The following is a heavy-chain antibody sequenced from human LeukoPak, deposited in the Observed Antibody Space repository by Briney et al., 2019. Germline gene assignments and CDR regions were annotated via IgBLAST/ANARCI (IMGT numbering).Heavy chain of an antibody. CDR1: GGSISSSSYY. CDR2: IYYSGST. V-gene: IGHV4-39*07. D-gene: IGHD6-19*01. Sequence: PSETLSLTCTVSGGSISSSSYYWGWVRQPPGRGLEWLGSIYYSGSTYYNPSLKSRVTISVDTSKNQFSLKLSSVTAADTAVYYCARDWDNIAVAGNFDYWGQGTLVTVSS. J-gene: IGHJ4*02. CDR3: ARDWDNIAVAGNFDY.